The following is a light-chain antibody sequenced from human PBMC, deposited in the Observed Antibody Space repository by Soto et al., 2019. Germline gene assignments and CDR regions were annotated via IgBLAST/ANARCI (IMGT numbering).Light chain of an antibody. Sequence: DIQMTRSPSSQSSSVGDRVTITCLASQSISSYLNWYQQKPGIAPKLLIYAASSLQSGVPSRFNGSGAEEDIPLTTTVLAPELFRSYYRQHVNTYPLTFGQGTRLEIK. CDR1: QSISSY. CDR3: QHVNTYPLT. V-gene: IGKV1-39*01. J-gene: IGKJ5*01. CDR2: AAS.